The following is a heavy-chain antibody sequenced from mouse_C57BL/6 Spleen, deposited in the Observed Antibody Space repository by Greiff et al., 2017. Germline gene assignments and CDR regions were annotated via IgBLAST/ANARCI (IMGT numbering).Heavy chain of an antibody. D-gene: IGHD3-1*01. V-gene: IGHV5-6*02. Sequence: EVKLVESGGDLVKPGGSLKLSCAASGFTFSSYGMSWVRQTPDKRLEWVATLSSGGSYTYYPDSVKGRFTISRDNAKNTLYLQMSSLKSEDTAMYYCARHEAPKGFDYWGQGTTLTVSS. CDR3: ARHEAPKGFDY. CDR2: LSSGGSYT. CDR1: GFTFSSYG. J-gene: IGHJ2*01.